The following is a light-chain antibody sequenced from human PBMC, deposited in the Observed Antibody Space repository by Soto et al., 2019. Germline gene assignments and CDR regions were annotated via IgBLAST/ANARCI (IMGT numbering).Light chain of an antibody. V-gene: IGKV1-17*03. J-gene: IGKJ1*01. Sequence: DIQMTQSPSSVSASVGDRITITCRASQDIGGRLAWFQQRPGKVPKRLMYSANRLESGVPSRFSGSGSGTEFTLTISSLQPEDFATYYCLQHKSYPRTFGQGTKVDIK. CDR1: QDIGGR. CDR3: LQHKSYPRT. CDR2: SAN.